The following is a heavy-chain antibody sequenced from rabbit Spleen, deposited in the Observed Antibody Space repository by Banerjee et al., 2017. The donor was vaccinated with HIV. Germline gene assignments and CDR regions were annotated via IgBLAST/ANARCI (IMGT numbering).Heavy chain of an antibody. CDR3: ARDLVGVIGWNFYL. D-gene: IGHD1-1*01. CDR1: GVSFSDKDV. V-gene: IGHV1S40*01. J-gene: IGHJ4*01. Sequence: QSLEESGGGLVKPEGSLTLTCKASGVSFSDKDVMCWVRQAPGKGLEWIACIDAGSSGFTYFATWAKGRFTCSKTSSTTVTLQMTRLTAADTATYFCARDLVGVIGWNFYLWGQGTLVTVS. CDR2: IDAGSSGFT.